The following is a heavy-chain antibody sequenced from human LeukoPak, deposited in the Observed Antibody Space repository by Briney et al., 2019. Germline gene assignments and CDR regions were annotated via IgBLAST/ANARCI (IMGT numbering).Heavy chain of an antibody. CDR2: ISSSSNAI. D-gene: IGHD2-15*01. Sequence: GGSLRLSCAASGFTFSGYSMNWVRQAPGKGLEWLSYISSSSNAIHYADSVKGRFTISRDKTKNSLYLQMNSLRAEDTAVYYCARYQGSWYAFDFWGQGTLVTVSS. V-gene: IGHV3-48*01. CDR1: GFTFSGYS. J-gene: IGHJ4*02. CDR3: ARYQGSWYAFDF.